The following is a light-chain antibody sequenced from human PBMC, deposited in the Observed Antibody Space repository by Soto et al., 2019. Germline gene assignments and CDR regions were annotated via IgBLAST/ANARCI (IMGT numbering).Light chain of an antibody. Sequence: IVLTQSPGTLSLSPGERATLSCRASQSVSSSYLAWYQQKPGQAPRVLIYDASTRATGIPARFSGSGSGTEFTLTISSLQSEDFAVYYCQQYNNWLTFGGGTKVDIK. CDR2: DAS. J-gene: IGKJ4*01. V-gene: IGKV3-15*01. CDR3: QQYNNWLT. CDR1: QSVSSSY.